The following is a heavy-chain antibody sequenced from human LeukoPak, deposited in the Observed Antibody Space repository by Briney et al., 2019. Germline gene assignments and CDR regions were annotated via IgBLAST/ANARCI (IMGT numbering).Heavy chain of an antibody. CDR3: AREEASGWYPNDAFDI. Sequence: GGTLRLSCAASGITFSRYAMSWVRQAPGKGLEWVSSITGSGGSTYYANSVKGRFTISRDNAKNSLYLQMNSLRAEDTAVYYCAREEASGWYPNDAFDIWGQGTMVTVSS. CDR1: GITFSRYA. CDR2: ITGSGGST. V-gene: IGHV3-23*01. J-gene: IGHJ3*02. D-gene: IGHD6-19*01.